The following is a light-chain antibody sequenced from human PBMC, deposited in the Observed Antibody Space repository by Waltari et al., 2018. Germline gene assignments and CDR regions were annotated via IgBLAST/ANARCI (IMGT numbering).Light chain of an antibody. CDR2: WAA. Sequence: DIVMTQSPDSLAVSLGERATINCKSSRSVLYNSNNKNYLAWYQQKSGHPPKLPISWAATRESWVPDRCSGSGSGTDFTLTINSLQAEDVAVYCCQQYYIAPHITFGQGTRLEIK. V-gene: IGKV4-1*01. CDR1: RSVLYNSNNKNY. J-gene: IGKJ5*01. CDR3: QQYYIAPHIT.